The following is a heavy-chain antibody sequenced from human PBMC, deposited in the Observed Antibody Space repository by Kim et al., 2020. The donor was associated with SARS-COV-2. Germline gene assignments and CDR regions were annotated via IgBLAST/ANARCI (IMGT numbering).Heavy chain of an antibody. V-gene: IGHV3-33*01. CDR2: VWNDGSID. J-gene: IGHJ5*02. CDR1: GFTLSSNG. D-gene: IGHD4-17*01. Sequence: GGSLRLSCAASGFTLSSNGMHWVRQAPGKGLEWVAVVWNDGSIDYYADSVKGRFTISRDIPKNTLYLQMNSLRAEDTAVYYCARERGGYGDYVGWFDTWGQGTLVIVSS. CDR3: ARERGGYGDYVGWFDT.